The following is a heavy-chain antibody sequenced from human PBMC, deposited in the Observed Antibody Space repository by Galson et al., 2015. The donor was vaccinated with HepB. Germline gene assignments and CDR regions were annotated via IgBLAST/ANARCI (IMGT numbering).Heavy chain of an antibody. J-gene: IGHJ4*02. Sequence: SLRLSCAASGFTFPDYAMNWVRQAPGKGLEWVSGISDTGGNTYYADSVKGRFTISRDNSKRTLSLQMNILRADDTAVYYCAFTGTSGRNYWGQGTLVTISS. CDR3: AFTGTSGRNY. V-gene: IGHV3-23*01. D-gene: IGHD3-10*01. CDR1: GFTFPDYA. CDR2: ISDTGGNT.